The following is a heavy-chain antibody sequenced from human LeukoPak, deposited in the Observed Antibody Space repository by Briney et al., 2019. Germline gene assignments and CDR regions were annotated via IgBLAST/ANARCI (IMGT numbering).Heavy chain of an antibody. CDR2: IYYSGST. CDR3: ARRPRFLEWSLLGGWFDP. D-gene: IGHD3-3*01. Sequence: ETSETLSLTCTVSGGSISSSSYYWGWIRQPPGKGLEWIGSIYYSGSTYYNPSLKRRVTISVDTSKNQFSLKLSSVTAADTAVYYCARRPRFLEWSLLGGWFDPWGQGTLVTVSS. V-gene: IGHV4-39*01. CDR1: GGSISSSSYY. J-gene: IGHJ5*02.